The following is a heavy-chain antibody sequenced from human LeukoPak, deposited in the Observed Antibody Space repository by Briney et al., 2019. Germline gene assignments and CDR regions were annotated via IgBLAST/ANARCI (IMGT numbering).Heavy chain of an antibody. Sequence: GGSLRLSCAASGFTFDDYGMSWVRQAPTKGLECVSGINWNGGGIGYAHSVKGRFTISRDNANNSLYLQMNSLRAEDTALYYCVRSSFVGLLGNDSWGQGTLVAVSS. CDR1: GFTFDDYG. CDR3: VRSSFVGLLGNDS. J-gene: IGHJ4*02. V-gene: IGHV3-20*04. CDR2: INWNGGGI. D-gene: IGHD2-8*02.